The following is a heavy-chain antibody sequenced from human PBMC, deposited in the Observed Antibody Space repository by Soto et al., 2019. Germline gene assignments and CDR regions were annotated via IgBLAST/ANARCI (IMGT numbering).Heavy chain of an antibody. CDR3: ARHYYDSSAYHFVGLDY. D-gene: IGHD3-22*01. CDR1: GGSVSSDNYY. V-gene: IGHV4-30-4*01. CDR2: IYYSGST. Sequence: PSETLSLTCTVSGGSVSSDNYYWSWIRQSPGKGLEWIGYIYYSGSTYSNPSLNGRVTISVDMSKNQFSLKLSSVTAADTALYFCARHYYDSSAYHFVGLDYWGQGTLVTVSS. J-gene: IGHJ4*02.